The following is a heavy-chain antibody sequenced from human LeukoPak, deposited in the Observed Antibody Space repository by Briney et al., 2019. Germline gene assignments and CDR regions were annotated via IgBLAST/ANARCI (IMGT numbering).Heavy chain of an antibody. CDR2: IIPILGIA. V-gene: IGHV1-69*04. J-gene: IGHJ6*02. D-gene: IGHD2-2*01. CDR1: GGTFSSYA. Sequence: SVKVSCKASGGTFSSYAISWVRQAPGQGLEWMGRIIPILGIANYAQKFQGRVTITADKFTSTAYMELSSLRSEGTAVYYCARSVVPAGVRSGMDVWGQGTTVTVSS. CDR3: ARSVVPAGVRSGMDV.